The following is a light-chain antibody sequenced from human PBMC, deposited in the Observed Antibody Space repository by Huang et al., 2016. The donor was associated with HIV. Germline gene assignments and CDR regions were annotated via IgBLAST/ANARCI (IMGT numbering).Light chain of an antibody. Sequence: QLTQSPSSLSMSMGDRVIITCQASQDIANSLAWYQHKPGRAPQLLISAASTLQSGVPTRFSGGSAGTYFTLIITNLQPDDFASYYCQQRHSYPITFGQGTRLDI. CDR2: AAS. CDR1: QDIANS. CDR3: QQRHSYPIT. V-gene: IGKV1-9*01. J-gene: IGKJ5*01.